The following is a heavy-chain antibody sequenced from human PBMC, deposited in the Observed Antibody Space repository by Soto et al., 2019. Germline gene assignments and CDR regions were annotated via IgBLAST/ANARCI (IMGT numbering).Heavy chain of an antibody. CDR1: GFTFSSHE. CDR2: ISGSESTI. D-gene: IGHD2-8*01. CDR3: ARGGVY. Sequence: GGSLRLSCEATGFTFSSHEMNWIRQTPGKRLEGIAKISGSESTINYADSVKGRFTISRDNVQRTLHLQMDSLRVEDTGVYYCARGGVYWGRGTLVTVSS. V-gene: IGHV3-48*03. J-gene: IGHJ1*01.